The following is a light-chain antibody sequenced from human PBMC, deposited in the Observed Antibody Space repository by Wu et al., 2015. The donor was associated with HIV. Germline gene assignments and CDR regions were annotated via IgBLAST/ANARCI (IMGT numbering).Light chain of an antibody. CDR2: GAS. V-gene: IGKV3-15*01. J-gene: IGKJ1*01. CDR3: QQYDNWPPWT. CDR1: QSVSSN. Sequence: EIVMTQSPATPSLSPGERATLSCRASQSVSSNLAWYQQKPGQVPRLLIYGASTRATGIPARFSGRGSGTEFTLTISSTQSEDFAVYYCQQYDNWPPWTFGQGTKVEIK.